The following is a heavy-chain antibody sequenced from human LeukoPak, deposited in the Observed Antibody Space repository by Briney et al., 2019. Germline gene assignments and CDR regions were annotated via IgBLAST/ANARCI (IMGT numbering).Heavy chain of an antibody. Sequence: GGSLRLSCAASGFTFSSYSMSWVRQAPGKGLEWVSYISSSSSTIYYADSVKGRFTIPRDNAKNSLYLQMNSLRAEDTAVYYCARDRYSAVAAPDTDYWGQGTLVTVSS. J-gene: IGHJ4*02. CDR1: GFTFSSYS. CDR3: ARDRYSAVAAPDTDY. V-gene: IGHV3-48*01. CDR2: ISSSSSTI. D-gene: IGHD6-19*01.